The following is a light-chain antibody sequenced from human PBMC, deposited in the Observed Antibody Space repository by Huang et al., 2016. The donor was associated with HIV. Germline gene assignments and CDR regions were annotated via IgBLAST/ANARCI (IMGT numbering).Light chain of an antibody. V-gene: IGKV3-11*01. J-gene: IGKJ4*01. CDR1: QSVNRY. Sequence: EIVLPQSPATLSLSPGERATLSCRASQSVNRYLACYQQTPGQAHSLLIDDASTRAPGIAAMCSGGGSGTDFTLTISSLEPEDFAVYYCQQRSDWLTFGGGTKVEIK. CDR3: QQRSDWLT. CDR2: DAS.